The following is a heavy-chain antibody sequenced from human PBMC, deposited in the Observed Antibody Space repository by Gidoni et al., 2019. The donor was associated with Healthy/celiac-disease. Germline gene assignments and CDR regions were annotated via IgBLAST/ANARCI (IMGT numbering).Heavy chain of an antibody. Sequence: EVQLLESGGGLVQPGGSLRLSCAASGFTFSSYAMSWVRQAPGKGLEWGAAIRGSGGSKYYEDAVKGRFTSSRDNSKNKLYLQMNSLRAEDTAVYYCAKGGIVGATDFDYWGQGTLVTVSS. CDR2: IRGSGGSK. J-gene: IGHJ4*02. D-gene: IGHD1-26*01. CDR3: AKGGIVGATDFDY. CDR1: GFTFSSYA. V-gene: IGHV3-23*01.